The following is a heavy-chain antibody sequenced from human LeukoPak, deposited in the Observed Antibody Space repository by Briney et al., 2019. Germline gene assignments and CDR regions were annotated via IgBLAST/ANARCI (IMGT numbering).Heavy chain of an antibody. J-gene: IGHJ3*02. Sequence: PGGCVRLSHAASEFTLSSHYISCVRQAPARGLEGASVNYSGGSTYYADFEKGRFTISSDNSKNAQYLQINSLRAEDTAVYYCTIDYYYSSGYRHGAFDIWGQGTMVTVSS. CDR1: EFTLSSHY. V-gene: IGHV3-53*01. CDR2: NYSGGST. D-gene: IGHD3-22*01. CDR3: TIDYYYSSGYRHGAFDI.